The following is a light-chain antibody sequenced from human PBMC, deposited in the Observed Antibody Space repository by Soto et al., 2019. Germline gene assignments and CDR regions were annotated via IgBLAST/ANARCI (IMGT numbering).Light chain of an antibody. CDR2: KAS. CDR3: QPYNTYSAT. J-gene: IGKJ1*01. CDR1: QSISSW. Sequence: DSQMIESASSLDVSVGDRVKVTCRASQSISSWLAWYQQKPGKAPKLLIYKASSLESGVPSRFSGSEPGTEFTLALSCRQSGDFATYICQPYNTYSATYGQGTKVDIK. V-gene: IGKV1-5*03.